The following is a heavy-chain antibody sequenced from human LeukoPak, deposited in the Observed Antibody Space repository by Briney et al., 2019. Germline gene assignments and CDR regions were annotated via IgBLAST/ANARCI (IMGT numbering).Heavy chain of an antibody. CDR1: GYTFTSYG. D-gene: IGHD3-3*01. CDR2: ISAYNGNT. V-gene: IGHV1-18*01. J-gene: IGHJ4*02. Sequence: ASVKVSCKASGYTFTSYGISWVRQAPGQGLEWMGWISAYNGNTNYAQKLQGRVTMTTDTATSTAYMEMRRLRYDDTAVYYCARAYYDFWSGPNYFDYWGQGPLVTVSS. CDR3: ARAYYDFWSGPNYFDY.